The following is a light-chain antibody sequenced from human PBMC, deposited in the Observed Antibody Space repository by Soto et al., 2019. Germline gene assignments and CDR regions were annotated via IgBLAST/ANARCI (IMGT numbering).Light chain of an antibody. V-gene: IGLV2-23*01. Sequence: QSALTQPASVSGSPGQSITISCTGTSSDVGSYNLVSWYRQHPGKAPKLMVYEGTKRPSGVSHRFSASKSGNTASLTISGLQAEDEADYYCCAYAGSSTYGFGTGTKLTVL. CDR2: EGT. J-gene: IGLJ1*01. CDR3: CAYAGSSTYG. CDR1: SSDVGSYNL.